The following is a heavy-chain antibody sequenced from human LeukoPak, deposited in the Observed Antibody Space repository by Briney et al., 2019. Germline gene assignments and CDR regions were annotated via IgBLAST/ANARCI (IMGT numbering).Heavy chain of an antibody. CDR1: GYTFTGYY. D-gene: IGHD3-10*01. CDR2: INPNSGGT. CDR3: ARDLEGYHYGSVNYPQ. J-gene: IGHJ4*02. V-gene: IGHV1-2*02. Sequence: ASVKLSCKASGYTFTGYYIHWLRQAPGQGLEWMGFINPNSGGTNYAQKFQGRVTRNRDTSISTAHMELSSLTSDDTAVYYCARDLEGYHYGSVNYPQWGQGTL.